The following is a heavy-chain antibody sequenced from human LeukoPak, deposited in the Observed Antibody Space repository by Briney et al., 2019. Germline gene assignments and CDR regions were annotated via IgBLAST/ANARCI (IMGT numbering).Heavy chain of an antibody. D-gene: IGHD3-16*01. V-gene: IGHV3-11*01. CDR2: ISSSGSTI. CDR1: GFTFSHYY. Sequence: KPGGSLRLSCAASGFTFSHYYMSWIRQAPGKGLEWVSYISSSGSTIYYADSVKGRFTISRDYAKNSLYLQMNSLRAEDTAVYYCASPTSPLLSWAFDIWGQGTMVTVSS. CDR3: ASPTSPLLSWAFDI. J-gene: IGHJ3*02.